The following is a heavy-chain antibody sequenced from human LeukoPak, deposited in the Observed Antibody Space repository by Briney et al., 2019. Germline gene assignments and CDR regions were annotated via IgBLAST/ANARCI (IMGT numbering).Heavy chain of an antibody. Sequence: ASVKVPCKASGYTFTDYYMHWVRQAPGQGLEWMGWINPNSGGTNYAQKFQGRVTMTRDTSISTAYMELSRLTSDDTAVYYCARFRTSSTYNGFDPWGQGTLVTVSS. V-gene: IGHV1-2*02. CDR2: INPNSGGT. CDR3: ARFRTSSTYNGFDP. D-gene: IGHD5-24*01. CDR1: GYTFTDYY. J-gene: IGHJ5*02.